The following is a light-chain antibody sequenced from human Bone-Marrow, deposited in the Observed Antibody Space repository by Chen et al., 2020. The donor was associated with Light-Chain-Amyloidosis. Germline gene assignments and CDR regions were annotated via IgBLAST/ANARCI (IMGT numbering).Light chain of an antibody. CDR3: QVWDRSSDRPV. J-gene: IGLJ3*02. Sequence: SYVLTQPSSVSVAPGQTATIAFGGNNIGSTSVHWYQQTPGQAPLRVVYDDSDRPSGIPERLSGANSGNTATLTISRVEAGYEADYYCQVWDRSSDRPVFGGGTKLTVL. V-gene: IGLV3-21*02. CDR2: DDS. CDR1: NIGSTS.